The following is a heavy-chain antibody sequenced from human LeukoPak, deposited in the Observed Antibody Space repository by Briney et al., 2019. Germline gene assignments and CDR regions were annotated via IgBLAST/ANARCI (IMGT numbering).Heavy chain of an antibody. CDR2: ISSSSSYI. J-gene: IGHJ3*02. CDR1: GFTFSSYS. Sequence: GGSLRLSCAASGFTFSSYSMNWVRQAPGKGLEWVSSISSSSSYIYYADSVKGRFTISRDNAKNSLYLQMNSLRAEDTAVYYCARASLPYQDDSFDIWGQGTMVTVSS. CDR3: ARASLPYQDDSFDI. V-gene: IGHV3-21*01.